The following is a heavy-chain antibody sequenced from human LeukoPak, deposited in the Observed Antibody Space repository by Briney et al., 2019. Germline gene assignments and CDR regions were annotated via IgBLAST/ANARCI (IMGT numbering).Heavy chain of an antibody. CDR3: TTLRIVGATIPDY. V-gene: IGHV3-15*01. CDR2: IKSKTDGGTT. CDR1: GFTFSNAW. Sequence: PGGSLRLSCAASGFTFSNAWMSWVRQAPGKGREWVGRIKSKTDGGTTDYAAPVKGRCTISRDDSKNTLYLQMNSLKTEDTAVYYCTTLRIVGATIPDYWGQGTLVTVSS. D-gene: IGHD1-26*01. J-gene: IGHJ4*02.